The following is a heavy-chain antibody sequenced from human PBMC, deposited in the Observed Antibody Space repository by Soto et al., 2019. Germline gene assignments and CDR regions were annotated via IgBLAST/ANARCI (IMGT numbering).Heavy chain of an antibody. CDR3: ARHGGLSGWYGRGYYGMDV. CDR1: GGSISSSSYY. D-gene: IGHD6-19*01. J-gene: IGHJ6*02. V-gene: IGHV4-39*01. CDR2: IYYSGST. Sequence: PSETLSLTCTVSGGSISSSSYYLGWIRQPPGKGLEWIGSIYYSGSTYYNPSLKSRVTISVDTPKNQFSLKLSSVTAADTAVYYCARHGGLSGWYGRGYYGMDVWGQGTTVTVSS.